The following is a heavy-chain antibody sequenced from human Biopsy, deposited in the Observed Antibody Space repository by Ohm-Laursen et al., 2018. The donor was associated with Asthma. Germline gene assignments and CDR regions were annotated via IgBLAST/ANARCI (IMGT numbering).Heavy chain of an antibody. Sequence: NVSCKTSRYTSSRVGITWGRQAPGQGLEWMGGISVYNGNTKVAQKLQDRVTMITDTSTSTAYMELRSLRSEDTAVYFCARAVDYSHYYGIDVWGQGTTVTVS. V-gene: IGHV1-18*01. J-gene: IGHJ6*02. D-gene: IGHD3-10*01. CDR3: ARAVDYSHYYGIDV. CDR1: RYTSSRVG. CDR2: ISVYNGNT.